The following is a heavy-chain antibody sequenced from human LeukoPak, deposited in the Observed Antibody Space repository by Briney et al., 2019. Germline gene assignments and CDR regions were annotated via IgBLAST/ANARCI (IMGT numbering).Heavy chain of an antibody. V-gene: IGHV4-59*01. CDR3: ARVLRDFWSGYYTDSLFDY. J-gene: IGHJ4*02. D-gene: IGHD3-3*01. Sequence: SETLSLTCTVSGGSISSYYWSWIRQPPGKGLEWIGYIYYSGSTNYNPSLKSRVTISVDTSKNQFSLKLSSVTAVDTAVYYCARVLRDFWSGYYTDSLFDYWGQGTLVTVSS. CDR2: IYYSGST. CDR1: GGSISSYY.